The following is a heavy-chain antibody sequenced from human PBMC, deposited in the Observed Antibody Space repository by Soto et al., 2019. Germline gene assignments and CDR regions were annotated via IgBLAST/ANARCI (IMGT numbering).Heavy chain of an antibody. CDR1: GFNFNSYN. CDR3: ARIGSWALNFDY. Sequence: QVQLVESGGGVVQPGRSLRLSCAASGFNFNSYNMHWVRQAPGKGLEWVAIIWNDGSNKYYADSVKGRFTISRDNSKNTLWLQMNSLRVEDTAVYYCARIGSWALNFDYWGHGTLVTVSS. CDR2: IWNDGSNK. J-gene: IGHJ4*01. D-gene: IGHD6-13*01. V-gene: IGHV3-33*01.